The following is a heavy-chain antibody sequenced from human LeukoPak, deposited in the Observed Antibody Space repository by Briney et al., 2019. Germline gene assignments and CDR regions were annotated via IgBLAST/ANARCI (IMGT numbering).Heavy chain of an antibody. Sequence: LETLSLTCTVSGGSVSSGSYYWSWIRQPPGKGLEWIGYIYYSGSTNYNPSLKSRVTISVDTSKNQFSLKLSSVTAADTAVYYCARGDYNWNDIRTWGAFDIWGQGTMVTVSS. CDR2: IYYSGST. J-gene: IGHJ3*02. D-gene: IGHD1-20*01. CDR3: ARGDYNWNDIRTWGAFDI. V-gene: IGHV4-61*01. CDR1: GGSVSSGSYY.